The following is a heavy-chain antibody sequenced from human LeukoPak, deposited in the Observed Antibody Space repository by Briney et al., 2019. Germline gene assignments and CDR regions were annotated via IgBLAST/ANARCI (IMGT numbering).Heavy chain of an antibody. Sequence: PGGSLRLSCAASGFTFSNAWMSWVRQAPGKGLEWVAVISYDGSNKYYADSVKGRFTISRDNSKNTLYLQMNSLRAEDTAVYYCAKDSEWLADYYYGMDVWGQGTTVTVSS. V-gene: IGHV3-30*18. J-gene: IGHJ6*02. D-gene: IGHD6-19*01. CDR1: GFTFSNAW. CDR3: AKDSEWLADYYYGMDV. CDR2: ISYDGSNK.